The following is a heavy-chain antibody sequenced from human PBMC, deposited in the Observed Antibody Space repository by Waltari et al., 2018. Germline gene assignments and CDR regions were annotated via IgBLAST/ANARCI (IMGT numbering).Heavy chain of an antibody. CDR2: ISYDGSNK. Sequence: QVQLVESGVGVVQTGRSLRLSCAASGFTLSSYALHWVRQAPGKGLEWVAVISYDGSNKYYADSVKGRFTISRDNSKNTLYLQMNSLRAEDTAVYYCARGRWLQSDAFDIWGQGTMVTVSS. J-gene: IGHJ3*02. CDR1: GFTLSSYA. V-gene: IGHV3-30-3*01. CDR3: ARGRWLQSDAFDI. D-gene: IGHD5-12*01.